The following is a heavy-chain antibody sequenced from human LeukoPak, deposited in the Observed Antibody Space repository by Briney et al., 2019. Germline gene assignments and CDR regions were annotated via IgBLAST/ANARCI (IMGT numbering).Heavy chain of an antibody. CDR1: GFTFSSYG. V-gene: IGHV3-30*18. J-gene: IGHJ4*02. CDR3: AKDLIWFGEPEYFDY. CDR2: ISYDGSNK. D-gene: IGHD3-10*01. Sequence: GRSLRLSCAASGFTFSSYGMHWVRQAPGKGLEWVAAISYDGSNKYYADSVKGRFTISRDNSKNTLYLQMNSLRAEDTAVYYCAKDLIWFGEPEYFDYWGQGTLVTVSS.